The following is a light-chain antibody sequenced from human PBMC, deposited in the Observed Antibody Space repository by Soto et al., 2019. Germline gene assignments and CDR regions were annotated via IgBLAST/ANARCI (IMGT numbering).Light chain of an antibody. V-gene: IGLV2-8*01. CDR1: SNDVGRFNY. J-gene: IGLJ1*01. CDR2: EVN. CDR3: SSFVHGTSYV. Sequence: QSVLTQAPSASGSPGQSVTISCAGTSNDVGRFNYVSWYQRHPGKAPKLIIHEVNKRPSGVPDRFSGSKSGNTASLTVSGLQAEDEAEYFCSSFVHGTSYVFGTGTKVTVL.